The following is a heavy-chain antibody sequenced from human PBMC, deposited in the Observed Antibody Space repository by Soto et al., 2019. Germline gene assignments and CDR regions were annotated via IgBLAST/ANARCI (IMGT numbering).Heavy chain of an antibody. J-gene: IGHJ4*02. CDR1: GGSISSYY. V-gene: IGHV4-59*08. CDR2: IYYSGST. D-gene: IGHD3-22*01. Sequence: PSETLSLTCSVSGGSISSYYWSWIRQPPGKGLEWIGYIYYSGSTNYNPSLKSRVTISVDTSKNQFSLKLSSVTAADTAVYYCARFQADYYDSSGYRRPGSIGLDYWGQGTLVTVS. CDR3: ARFQADYYDSSGYRRPGSIGLDY.